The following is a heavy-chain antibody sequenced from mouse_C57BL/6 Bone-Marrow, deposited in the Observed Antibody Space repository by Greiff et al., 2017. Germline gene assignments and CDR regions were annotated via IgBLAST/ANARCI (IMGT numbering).Heavy chain of an antibody. D-gene: IGHD2-4*01. CDR3: EGIYYDYDNKYYFDY. J-gene: IGHJ2*01. Sequence: EVQLQQSGPELVKPGASVKISCKASGYTFTDYYMNWVKQSHGKSLEWIGDINPNNGGTSYNQKFKGKATLTVDKASSTAYMELRRLTSEDTAVYYCEGIYYDYDNKYYFDYWGQGTTLTVSS. CDR2: INPNNGGT. CDR1: GYTFTDYY. V-gene: IGHV1-26*01.